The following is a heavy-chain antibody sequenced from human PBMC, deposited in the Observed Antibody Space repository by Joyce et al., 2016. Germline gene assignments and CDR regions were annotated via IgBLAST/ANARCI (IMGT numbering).Heavy chain of an antibody. CDR2: ISTYDGDT. CDR3: ARDFAVFGVLDV. D-gene: IGHD3-3*01. Sequence: QVQLVQSGAEVKKHGASVKVSCKASGHTFASYGISWVRQAPGQGLEWMGWISTYDGDTDYAQNLQGRVTMTTDPSTNIAYMEVRSLRSDDTAVYYCARDFAVFGVLDVWGQGTTVTVSS. V-gene: IGHV1-18*01. CDR1: GHTFASYG. J-gene: IGHJ6*02.